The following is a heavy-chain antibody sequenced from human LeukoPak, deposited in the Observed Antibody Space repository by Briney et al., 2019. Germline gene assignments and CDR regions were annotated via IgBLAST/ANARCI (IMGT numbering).Heavy chain of an antibody. CDR2: ISAYNGNT. Sequence: ASVKVSCKASGYTFTSYGISWVRQAPGQGLEWMGWISAYNGNTNYAQKLQGRVTMTTDTSTSTAYMELRSLRSDDTAVYCCARVVVPAAIPAIDYWGQGTLVTVSS. J-gene: IGHJ4*02. V-gene: IGHV1-18*01. CDR1: GYTFTSYG. D-gene: IGHD2-2*01. CDR3: ARVVVPAAIPAIDY.